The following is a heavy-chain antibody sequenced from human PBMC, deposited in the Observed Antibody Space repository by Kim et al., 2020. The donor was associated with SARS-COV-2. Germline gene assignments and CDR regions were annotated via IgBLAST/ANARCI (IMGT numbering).Heavy chain of an antibody. CDR2: SRNKGNSYTT. J-gene: IGHJ4*02. V-gene: IGHV3-72*01. CDR3: VRELNGAFDY. D-gene: IGHD3-10*01. CDR1: GFPFSGHF. Sequence: GGSLRLSCAPSGFPFSGHFIDWVRQAPGKGLEWVGRSRNKGNSYTTEYAASVRGRFAISRDESKNSLYLQMNSLKTEDTAVYFCVRELNGAFDYWGQGTLVTVSS.